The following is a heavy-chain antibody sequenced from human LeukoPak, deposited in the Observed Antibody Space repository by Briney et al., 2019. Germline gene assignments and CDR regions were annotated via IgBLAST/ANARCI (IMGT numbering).Heavy chain of an antibody. V-gene: IGHV4-59*01. CDR1: GGSISSYY. CDR3: ARVLLVSSGTFYFDY. CDR2: IHYIGST. Sequence: KPSETLSLTCTVSGGSISSYYWSWVRQPPGKGLEWIGYIHYIGSTNYNPSPKNRVTISVDTSKNQFSLKLTSVTAADTAVYYCARVLLVSSGTFYFDYWGQGTLVTVSS. J-gene: IGHJ4*02. D-gene: IGHD6-25*01.